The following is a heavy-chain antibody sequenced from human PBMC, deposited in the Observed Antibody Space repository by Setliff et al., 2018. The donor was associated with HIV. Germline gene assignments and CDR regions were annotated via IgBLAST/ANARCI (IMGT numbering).Heavy chain of an antibody. D-gene: IGHD2-21*02. Sequence: GGSLRLSCAASGFSFSAYWMTWVRQAPGKGMEWVANIKQDGSEKIYVDSLKGRFTISRDNAKNSLYLQMNSLRAEDTAVYYCAKDVVVTAYYYYYGMDVWGQGTTVTVSS. J-gene: IGHJ6*02. CDR3: AKDVVVTAYYYYYGMDV. V-gene: IGHV3-7*01. CDR2: IKQDGSEK. CDR1: GFSFSAYW.